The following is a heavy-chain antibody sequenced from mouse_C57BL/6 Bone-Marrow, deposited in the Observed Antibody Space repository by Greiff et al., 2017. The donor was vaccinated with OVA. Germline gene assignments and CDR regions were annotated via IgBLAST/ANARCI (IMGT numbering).Heavy chain of an antibody. D-gene: IGHD1-1*01. J-gene: IGHJ2*01. Sequence: VKLQESGPGLVQPSQSLSITCTVSGFSLTSYGVHWVRQPPGKGLEWLGVIWSGGSTDYNAAFISRLSISKDNSKSQVFFKMNSLQADDTAIYYCAKVGTTDYFDYWGQGTTLTVSS. CDR1: GFSLTSYG. V-gene: IGHV2-4*01. CDR3: AKVGTTDYFDY. CDR2: IWSGGST.